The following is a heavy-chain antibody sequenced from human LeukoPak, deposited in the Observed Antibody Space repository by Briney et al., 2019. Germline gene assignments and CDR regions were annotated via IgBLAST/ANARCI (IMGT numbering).Heavy chain of an antibody. V-gene: IGHV4-31*03. CDR2: IYYSGST. CDR3: ARDSGDYGGNSPWFDP. J-gene: IGHJ5*02. D-gene: IGHD4-23*01. CDR1: GGSISSGGYY. Sequence: PSETLSLTCTVSGGSISSGGYYWSWIRQHPGKGREWIGYIYYSGSTYYNPSLKSRVTISVDTSKSQFSLKLSSVTAADTAVYYCARDSGDYGGNSPWFDPWGQGTLVTVSS.